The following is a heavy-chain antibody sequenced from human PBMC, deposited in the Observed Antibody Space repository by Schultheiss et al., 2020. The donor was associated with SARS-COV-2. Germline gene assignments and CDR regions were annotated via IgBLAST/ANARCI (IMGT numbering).Heavy chain of an antibody. V-gene: IGHV3-23*01. CDR1: GFTFSSYA. J-gene: IGHJ4*02. CDR2: ISGSGGST. D-gene: IGHD3-22*01. Sequence: GGSLRLSCAASGFTFSSYAMSWVRQAPGKGLEWVSAISGSGGSTYYADSVKGRFTISRDNSKNTLYLQMNSLRAEDTAVYYCAKAQNYYDSSGYSLDYFDYWGQGTLVTVSS. CDR3: AKAQNYYDSSGYSLDYFDY.